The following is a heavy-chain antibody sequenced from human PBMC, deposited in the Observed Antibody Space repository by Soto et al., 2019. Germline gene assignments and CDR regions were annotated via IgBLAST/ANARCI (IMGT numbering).Heavy chain of an antibody. CDR2: IWYDGTKK. D-gene: IGHD6-19*01. J-gene: IGHJ5*02. CDR3: ARDVVTAVAGSVNWFDP. CDR1: GFSLRTYG. Sequence: QVQLVESGGGVVQSGRSLTLSCAASGFSLRTYGMQWLRRAPGNGLEWVAFIWYDGTKKFYANSVKGRSTISKDNSNNILYLQMSGLRAEDTAVYYCARDVVTAVAGSVNWFDPWGQGTLVTVSS. V-gene: IGHV3-33*01.